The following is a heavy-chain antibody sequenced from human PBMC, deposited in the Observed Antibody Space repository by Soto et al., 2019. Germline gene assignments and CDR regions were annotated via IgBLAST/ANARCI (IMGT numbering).Heavy chain of an antibody. CDR1: GFTVSSNY. D-gene: IGHD3-3*01. CDR3: ARDGYYDFWSGYRVDGMDV. J-gene: IGHJ6*02. V-gene: IGHV3-53*01. Sequence: LRLSCAASGFTVSSNYMSWVRQAPGKGLEWVSVIYSGGSTYYADSVKGRFTISRDNSKNTLYLQMNSLRAEDTAVYYCARDGYYDFWSGYRVDGMDVWGQGPTVTVSS. CDR2: IYSGGST.